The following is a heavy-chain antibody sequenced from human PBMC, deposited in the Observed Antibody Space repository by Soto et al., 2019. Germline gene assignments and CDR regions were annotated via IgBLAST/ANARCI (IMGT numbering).Heavy chain of an antibody. CDR1: GGTFSSYA. D-gene: IGHD2-2*01. CDR3: ASSQYFIEIKVVPDAIPYYYGMDV. V-gene: IGHV1-69*13. CDR2: IIPIFGTA. J-gene: IGHJ6*02. Sequence: SVKVSCKASGGTFSSYAISWVRQAPGQGLEWMGGIIPIFGTANYAQKFQGRVTITADESTSTAYMELSSLRSEDTAVYYCASSQYFIEIKVVPDAIPYYYGMDVWGQGTTVTVSS.